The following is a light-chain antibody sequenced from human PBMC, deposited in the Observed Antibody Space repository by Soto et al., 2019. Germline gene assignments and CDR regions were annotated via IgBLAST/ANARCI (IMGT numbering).Light chain of an antibody. CDR1: QSISSW. CDR3: QQYNSYSPWT. Sequence: DSQMTQSPSTLSASVGDRVTITCRASQSISSWLAWYQQKPGKAPKLLIYKASSLESGVPSRFSGSGSGTEFTLTISSLQPDDFATYYCQQYNSYSPWTFGQGTKVEIK. J-gene: IGKJ1*01. V-gene: IGKV1-5*03. CDR2: KAS.